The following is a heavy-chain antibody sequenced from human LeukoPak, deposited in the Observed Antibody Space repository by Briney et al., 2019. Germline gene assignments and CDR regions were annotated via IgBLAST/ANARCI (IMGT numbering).Heavy chain of an antibody. V-gene: IGHV1-69*04. J-gene: IGHJ4*02. Sequence: EASVKVSCKASGGTFSSYAISWVRQAPGRGLEWMGRIIPILGITNYAQKFQGRVTITADKSTSTAYMELSSLRSEDTAVYYCARVEDRSNGICPFDYWGQGTLVTVSS. D-gene: IGHD2-8*01. CDR1: GGTFSSYA. CDR3: ARVEDRSNGICPFDY. CDR2: IIPILGIT.